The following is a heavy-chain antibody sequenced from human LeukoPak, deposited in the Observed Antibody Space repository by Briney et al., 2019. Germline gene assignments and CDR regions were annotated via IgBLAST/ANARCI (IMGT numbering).Heavy chain of an antibody. CDR1: GYTFTGYF. CDR2: INPNSGGT. V-gene: IGHV1-2*02. J-gene: IGHJ4*02. Sequence: ASVKVSCKASGYTFTGYFIHWVRQAPGRGLEWMGWINPNSGGTNYAQKFQGRVTMTRDTSISTAYMELSRLRSDDTAVYYCAREEAGDGYNSYDYWGQGTLVTVSS. D-gene: IGHD5-24*01. CDR3: AREEAGDGYNSYDY.